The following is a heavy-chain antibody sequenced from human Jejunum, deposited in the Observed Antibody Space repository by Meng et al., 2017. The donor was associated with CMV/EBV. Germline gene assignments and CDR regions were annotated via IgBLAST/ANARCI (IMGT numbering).Heavy chain of an antibody. Sequence: EFTFSNFGMHWVRQAPGKGLEWVAVIWSDGSNKLYGDSVKGRFIISRDNSKNTLYLQMNSLRADDTAFYYCAKDWSGGQSGFPDYWGQGTLVTVSS. J-gene: IGHJ4*02. D-gene: IGHD2-15*01. CDR3: AKDWSGGQSGFPDY. V-gene: IGHV3-33*06. CDR1: EFTFSNFG. CDR2: IWSDGSNK.